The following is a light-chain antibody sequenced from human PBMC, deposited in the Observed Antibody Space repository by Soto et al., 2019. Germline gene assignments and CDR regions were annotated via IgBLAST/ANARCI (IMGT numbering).Light chain of an antibody. CDR2: AAS. V-gene: IGKV1-12*01. Sequence: DIPMTQSPSLVSASVGDRVSISCRASQDISWRLAWFQQRPGKAPRLLIYAASTLQSGVPSRFSGSGSGTDFTLNISSLHPEDFATYFCQQAKTFPRTFGQGTKVDVK. CDR1: QDISWR. CDR3: QQAKTFPRT. J-gene: IGKJ1*01.